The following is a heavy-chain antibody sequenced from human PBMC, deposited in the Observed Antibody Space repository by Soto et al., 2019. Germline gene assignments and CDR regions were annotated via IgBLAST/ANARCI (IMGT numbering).Heavy chain of an antibody. Sequence: SETLSLTCTVSGGSISSYYWSWIRQPPGKGLEWIGYIYYSGSTNYNPSLKSRVTISVDTSKNQFSLKLSSVTAADTAVYYCARDRGIAVAGYNWFDPWGQGTLVTVSS. CDR3: ARDRGIAVAGYNWFDP. V-gene: IGHV4-59*01. CDR2: IYYSGST. J-gene: IGHJ5*02. CDR1: GGSISSYY. D-gene: IGHD6-19*01.